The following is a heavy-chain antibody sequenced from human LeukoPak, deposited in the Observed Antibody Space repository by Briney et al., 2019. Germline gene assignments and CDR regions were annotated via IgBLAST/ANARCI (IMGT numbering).Heavy chain of an antibody. J-gene: IGHJ6*03. CDR3: ARVWIHDAYYYMDV. CDR1: GYTFTGYY. D-gene: IGHD5-18*01. CDR2: INPNSGGT. Sequence: ASVKVSCKASGYTFTGYYMHWVRQAPGQGLEWMGWINPNSGGTNYAQKFQGRVTMTRDTSISTAYMELSRLRSDDTALYYCARVWIHDAYYYMDVWGKGTTVTISS. V-gene: IGHV1-2*02.